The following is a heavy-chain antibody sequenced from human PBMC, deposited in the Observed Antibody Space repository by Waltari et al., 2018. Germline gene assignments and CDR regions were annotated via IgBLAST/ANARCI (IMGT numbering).Heavy chain of an antibody. CDR3: STLNWNEVRPFDF. CDR2: VDPENGET. D-gene: IGHD1-1*01. CDR1: GYLFTDYY. Sequence: EVQMVQSGAEVQQPGSSAKISCKTPGYLFTDYYIHWVQQAPGKGLVWVGLVDPENGETLYAETFQDRVTITADTSTVTAYMQLRDLKSDDTAVYYCSTLNWNEVRPFDFWGQGTLVTVSS. J-gene: IGHJ5*01. V-gene: IGHV1-69-2*01.